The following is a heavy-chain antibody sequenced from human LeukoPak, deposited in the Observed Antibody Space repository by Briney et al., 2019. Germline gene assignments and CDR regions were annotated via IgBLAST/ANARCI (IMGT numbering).Heavy chain of an antibody. V-gene: IGHV3-7*01. CDR2: IKQDGSEK. J-gene: IGHJ4*02. CDR1: GFTFSSYA. CDR3: ASGSKLVQAFDY. Sequence: GGSLRLSCAASGFTFSSYAMSWVRQAPGKGLEWVANIKQDGSEKYYVDSVKGRLTISRDNAKNSLYLQMNSLRAEDTAVYYCASGSKLVQAFDYWGQGTLVTVSS. D-gene: IGHD6-13*01.